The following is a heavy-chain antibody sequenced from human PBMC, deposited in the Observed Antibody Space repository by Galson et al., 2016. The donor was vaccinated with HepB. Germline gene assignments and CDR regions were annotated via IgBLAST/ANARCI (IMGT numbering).Heavy chain of an antibody. CDR2: IKEDGSEK. CDR1: GFTFSNYW. D-gene: IGHD1-14*01. J-gene: IGHJ4*02. V-gene: IGHV3-7*03. CDR3: AKVIQPRSIDMTFDY. Sequence: SLRLSCAASGFTFSNYWMSWVRLAPGRGLEWVANIKEDGSEKYYVDSVRGRFIISRDNGKSTLDLHMNSLRAEDTAVYYCAKVIQPRSIDMTFDYWGQGTLVTVSS.